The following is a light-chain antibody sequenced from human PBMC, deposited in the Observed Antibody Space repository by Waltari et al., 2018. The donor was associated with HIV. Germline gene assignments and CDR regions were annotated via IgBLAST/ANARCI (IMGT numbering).Light chain of an antibody. CDR1: SSDVGGYNY. V-gene: IGLV2-14*01. J-gene: IGLJ3*02. CDR3: SSYASSTGV. CDR2: EVS. Sequence: QSALTQPASVSGSPGQSITISCTGTSSDVGGYNYVSWYHQHPGKAPKLMIYEVSNRSSGPSHRFSGSNSGTTASLTISLLQAEDEADYYCSSYASSTGVFGGRTKLTVL.